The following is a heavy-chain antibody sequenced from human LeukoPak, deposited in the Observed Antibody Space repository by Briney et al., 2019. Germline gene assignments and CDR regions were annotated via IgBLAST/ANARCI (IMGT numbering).Heavy chain of an antibody. CDR2: IGSSGSTV. D-gene: IGHD4-23*01. Sequence: GGSLRLSCAASGFTFSAYEMNWVRQAPGKGLEWVSYIGSSGSTVYYADSVKGRFTISRDNAKNSLYMQMESLRDEDTAIYYCARDTLEYSNSPDALDIWGQGTVVTVSS. CDR3: ARDTLEYSNSPDALDI. CDR1: GFTFSAYE. V-gene: IGHV3-48*03. J-gene: IGHJ3*02.